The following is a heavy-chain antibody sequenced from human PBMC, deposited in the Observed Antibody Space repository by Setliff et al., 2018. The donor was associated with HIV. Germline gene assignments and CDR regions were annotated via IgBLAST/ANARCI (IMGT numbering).Heavy chain of an antibody. CDR1: GFSLSTSGMC. V-gene: IGHV2-70*11. J-gene: IGHJ4*02. CDR2: IDWDDDK. Sequence: SGPTLVNPTQTLTLTCTFSGFSLSTSGMCVSWIRQPPGKALEWLARIDWDDDKYYSTSLKTRLTISKDTSKNQVVLKMTNMDPVDTATYYCVRMSSYSPYFDYWGQGTLVTVSS. D-gene: IGHD1-26*01. CDR3: VRMSSYSPYFDY.